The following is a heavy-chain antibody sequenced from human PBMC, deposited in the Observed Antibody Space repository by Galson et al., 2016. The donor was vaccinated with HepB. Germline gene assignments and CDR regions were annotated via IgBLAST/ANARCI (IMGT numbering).Heavy chain of an antibody. D-gene: IGHD6-19*01. V-gene: IGHV3-15*01. J-gene: IGHJ4*02. Sequence: SLRLSCAASGFAFSNAWMNWVRQAPGKGLEWIGRIKHKDDGGTTDYAAPLKGRFTISRDDSKNTLYLQMNSLRNEDTGMYYCTTGSPGWGEVHDHWGQGTLVIVSS. CDR1: GFAFSNAW. CDR2: IKHKDDGGTT. CDR3: TTGSPGWGEVHDH.